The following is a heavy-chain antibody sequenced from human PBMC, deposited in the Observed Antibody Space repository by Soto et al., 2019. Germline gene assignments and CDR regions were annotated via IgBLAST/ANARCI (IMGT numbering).Heavy chain of an antibody. CDR2: ISAYNGNT. J-gene: IGHJ6*01. CDR1: GYTFTSYG. V-gene: IGHV1-18*01. Sequence: ASVKVSCKASGYTFTSYGISWVRQAPGQGLEWMGWISAYNGNTNYAQKLQGRVTMTTDTSTSTAYMELRSLRSDDTAVYYCARALYSSCWFSMSFYYCDGIAVPAQGTTVTGSA. D-gene: IGHD6-13*01. CDR3: ARALYSSCWFSMSFYYCDGIAV.